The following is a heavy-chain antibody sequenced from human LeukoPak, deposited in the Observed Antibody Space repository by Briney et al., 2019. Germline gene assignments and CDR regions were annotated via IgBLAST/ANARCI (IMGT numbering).Heavy chain of an antibody. V-gene: IGHV3-66*01. J-gene: IGHJ6*02. CDR3: ARDGLGILTGYTLGLYGMDV. CDR1: GFTVSGNY. Sequence: GGSLRLSCAASGFTVSGNYMSWVRQAPGKGLEWVSVIYSGGSTYYADSVKGRFTISRDNSKNTLYLQMNSLRAEDTAVYYCARDGLGILTGYTLGLYGMDVWAQGTTVTVSS. CDR2: IYSGGST. D-gene: IGHD3-9*01.